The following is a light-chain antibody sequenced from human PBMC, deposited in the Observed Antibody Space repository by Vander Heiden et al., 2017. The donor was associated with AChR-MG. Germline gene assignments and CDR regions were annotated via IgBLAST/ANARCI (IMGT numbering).Light chain of an antibody. CDR3: QSYDSSLSGNWV. CDR1: SSNIGAGYD. Sequence: QSVLTQPPSVSGAPGQRVTISCTGSSSNIGAGYDVNWYQQLPGTAPKLLIYGNSNRPSGVPDRFSGSKSGTSASLAITGLQAEDEADYYCQSYDSSLSGNWVFGGGTKLTVL. V-gene: IGLV1-40*01. J-gene: IGLJ3*02. CDR2: GNS.